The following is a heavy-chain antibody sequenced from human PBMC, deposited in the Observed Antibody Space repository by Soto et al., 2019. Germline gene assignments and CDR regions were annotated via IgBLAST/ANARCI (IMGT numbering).Heavy chain of an antibody. Sequence: QTGGSLRLSCAASGLIFSSYGMHWVRQAPGKGLEWVAVIWYDGSIKYYADSVKGRFTISRDNSKNTLYLQMNSLRAEDTAVYYCASSRSHWSPFYYYSGMDVWGKGTTVTVSS. CDR2: IWYDGSIK. CDR3: ASSRSHWSPFYYYSGMDV. D-gene: IGHD2-8*02. J-gene: IGHJ6*04. V-gene: IGHV3-33*01. CDR1: GLIFSSYG.